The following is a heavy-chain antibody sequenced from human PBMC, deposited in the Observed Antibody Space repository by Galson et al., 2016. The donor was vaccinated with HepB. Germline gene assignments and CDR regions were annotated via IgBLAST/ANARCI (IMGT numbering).Heavy chain of an antibody. V-gene: IGHV4-59*11. CDR2: IYYSGRT. Sequence: SETLSLTCTVAGCSFSGPYWAWIRQSPGKGLEWLGYIYYSGRTNYNTSLKSRVTISVDTSKNQFSLKLSSVTAADTAVYYCARSYLYYYDSTAYPPDYWGQGTLVTVSS. J-gene: IGHJ4*02. CDR3: ARSYLYYYDSTAYPPDY. D-gene: IGHD3-22*01. CDR1: GCSFSGPY.